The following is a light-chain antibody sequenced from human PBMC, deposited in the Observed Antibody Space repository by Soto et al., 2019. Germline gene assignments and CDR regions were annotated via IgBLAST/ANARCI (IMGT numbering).Light chain of an antibody. CDR1: SSDVGGYNS. CDR3: CSYAGSYTFVV. CDR2: DVT. Sequence: QSALTQPRSVSGSPGQSVTISCTGTSSDVGGYNSVSWYQQHPGKAPKLMIYDVTKRPSGVPDRFSGSNSGNTASLTISGLQAEDEASYYCCSYAGSYTFVVFGGGTKLTVL. J-gene: IGLJ2*01. V-gene: IGLV2-11*01.